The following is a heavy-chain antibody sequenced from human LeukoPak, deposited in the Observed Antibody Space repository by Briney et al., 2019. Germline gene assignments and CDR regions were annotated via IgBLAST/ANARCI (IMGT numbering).Heavy chain of an antibody. J-gene: IGHJ4*02. D-gene: IGHD3-10*01. Sequence: GGSLRLSCVVSGFSLVSEDMSWVRQAPGRGLEWVSSISPGGGTTYYAVSVKGRFTISRDNSENTLYVEMNSLRAEDTAIYYCAKSRSGSANWALRIFDNWGQGTLVSVSS. CDR1: GFSLVSED. CDR3: AKSRSGSANWALRIFDN. CDR2: ISPGGGTT. V-gene: IGHV3-23*01.